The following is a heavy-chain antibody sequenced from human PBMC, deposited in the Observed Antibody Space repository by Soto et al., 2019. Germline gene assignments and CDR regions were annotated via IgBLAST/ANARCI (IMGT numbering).Heavy chain of an antibody. D-gene: IGHD6-13*01. CDR1: GGSISSYY. CDR2: IYYSGST. J-gene: IGHJ4*02. V-gene: IGHV4-59*01. Sequence: PSETLSLTCTVSGGSISSYYWSWIRQPPGKGLEWIGYIYYSGSTNYNPSLKSRVTISVDTSKNQFSLKLSSVTAADTAVYYCARVKAAAGGLGFDYWGQGTLVTVSS. CDR3: ARVKAAAGGLGFDY.